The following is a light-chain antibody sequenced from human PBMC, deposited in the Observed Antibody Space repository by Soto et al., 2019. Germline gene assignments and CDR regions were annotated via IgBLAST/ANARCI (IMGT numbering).Light chain of an antibody. V-gene: IGLV2-8*01. Sequence: QSALTQPASVSGSPGQSITISCTGTSSDVGGYNYVSWYQQHPGKAPKLMIYEVNQRPSGVPDRFSGSKSGNTASLTVSGLQAEDEADYYCSSYAGSSNVFGTGTKLTVL. CDR3: SSYAGSSNV. CDR2: EVN. CDR1: SSDVGGYNY. J-gene: IGLJ1*01.